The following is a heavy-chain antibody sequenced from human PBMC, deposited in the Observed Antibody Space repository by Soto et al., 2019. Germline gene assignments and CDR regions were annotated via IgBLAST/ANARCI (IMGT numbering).Heavy chain of an antibody. J-gene: IGHJ4*02. CDR1: GFTFGTYA. CDR2: VQSNHVT. V-gene: IGHV3-23*01. CDR3: AKWLRGGSFYCDF. Sequence: QPGGSLRLSCQASGFTFGTYAMSWVRQAPGKGLEWVALVQSNHVTYYADSVRGRFTVSRDNSKTAVYLQMDSLRVEDTALYYCAKWLRGGSFYCDFWGQGAMVTVSS. D-gene: IGHD1-26*01.